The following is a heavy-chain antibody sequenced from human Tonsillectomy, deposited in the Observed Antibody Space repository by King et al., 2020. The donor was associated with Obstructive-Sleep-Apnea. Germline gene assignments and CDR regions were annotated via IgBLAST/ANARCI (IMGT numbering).Heavy chain of an antibody. Sequence: QLQESGPGLVKPSETLSLTCTVSGGSISSYYWSWTRQPPGKGLEWIGYIYYSGSTNYNPSLKSRVTISVDTSKNQFSLKLSSVTAADTAVYYCARQGDFDAFDIWGQGTMVTVSS. J-gene: IGHJ3*02. CDR2: IYYSGST. CDR3: ARQGDFDAFDI. D-gene: IGHD1-26*01. V-gene: IGHV4-59*08. CDR1: GGSISSYY.